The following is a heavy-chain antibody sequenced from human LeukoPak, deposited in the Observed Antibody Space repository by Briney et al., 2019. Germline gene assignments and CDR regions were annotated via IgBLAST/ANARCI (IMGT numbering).Heavy chain of an antibody. J-gene: IGHJ4*02. V-gene: IGHV3-23*01. CDR2: ISGSGGST. D-gene: IGHD6-13*01. Sequence: GGSLGLSCAASGFTFSSYAMSWVRQAPGKGLEWVSAISGSGGSTYYADSVKGRFTISRDNSKNTLYLQMNSLRAEDTAVYYCAKGDSSSWYPFDYWGQGTLVTVSS. CDR1: GFTFSSYA. CDR3: AKGDSSSWYPFDY.